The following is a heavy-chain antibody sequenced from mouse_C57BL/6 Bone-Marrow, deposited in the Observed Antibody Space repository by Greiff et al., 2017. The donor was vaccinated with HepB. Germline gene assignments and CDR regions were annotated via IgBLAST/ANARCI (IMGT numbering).Heavy chain of an antibody. CDR3: ARDYYYGSTGYFDV. CDR2: INYDGSST. Sequence: EVMLVESEGGLVQPGSSMKLSCTASGFTFSDYYMAWVRQVPEKGLEWVANINYDGSSTYYLDSLKSRFIISRDNAKNILYLQMSSLKSEDTATYYCARDYYYGSTGYFDVWGTGTTVTVSS. D-gene: IGHD1-1*01. J-gene: IGHJ1*03. V-gene: IGHV5-16*01. CDR1: GFTFSDYY.